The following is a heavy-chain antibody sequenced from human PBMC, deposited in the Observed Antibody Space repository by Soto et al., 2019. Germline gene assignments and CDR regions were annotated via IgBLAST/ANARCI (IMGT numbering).Heavy chain of an antibody. CDR1: GGTFSSYA. CDR2: IIPIVGIA. J-gene: IGHJ5*02. Sequence: QVQLVQSGAEVKKPGSSVKFSCKASGGTFSSYAISWVRQAPGQGLEWMGRIIPIVGIANYAQKLQGIVTIPADNSTRTSHMELSSMRSEDTALYYCSSDREGWFDPWGQGTLVTVSS. D-gene: IGHD1-26*01. V-gene: IGHV1-69*04. CDR3: SSDREGWFDP.